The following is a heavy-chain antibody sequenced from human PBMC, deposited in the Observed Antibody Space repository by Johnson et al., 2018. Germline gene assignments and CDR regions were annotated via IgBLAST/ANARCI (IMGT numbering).Heavy chain of an antibody. Sequence: QVQLVETGGGVVQPGRSLRLSCAASGFIFNTYAMHWVRQAPGKALEWVATLSYDGTLKYYTDSVKGRFTISRDNSQNTLWLQMDSLRAADTAMYYCARGRIAAAGMAQYFQHWGQGTLVTVSS. D-gene: IGHD6-13*01. CDR2: LSYDGTLK. J-gene: IGHJ1*01. CDR3: ARGRIAAAGMAQYFQH. V-gene: IGHV3-30*14. CDR1: GFIFNTYA.